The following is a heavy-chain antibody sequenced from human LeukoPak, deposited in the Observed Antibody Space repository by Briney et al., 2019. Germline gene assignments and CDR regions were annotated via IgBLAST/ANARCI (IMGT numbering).Heavy chain of an antibody. J-gene: IGHJ6*03. D-gene: IGHD3-3*01. CDR3: ARGTIFGVVRPYYYYMDV. CDR1: GFTFSSYS. V-gene: IGHV3-21*04. Sequence: PGGSLRLSCAASGFTFSSYSMNWVRQAPGKGLEWVSSISSSSSYIYYADSVKGRFTISRDNAKNSLYLQMNSLRAEDTAVYYCARGTIFGVVRPYYYYMDVWGKGTTVTVSS. CDR2: ISSSSSYI.